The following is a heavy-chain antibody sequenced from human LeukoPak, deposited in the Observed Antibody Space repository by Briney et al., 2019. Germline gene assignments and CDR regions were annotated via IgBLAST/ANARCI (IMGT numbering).Heavy chain of an antibody. V-gene: IGHV3-23*01. Sequence: QPGGSLRLSCAASGFTFSSYAMSWVRQAPGKGLEWVSAISGSGGSTYYADSVKGRFTISRDNSKNTLYLQMNSLRAEDTAVYYCAKDMERTTVTTILFDYWGQGTLVTVSS. CDR2: ISGSGGST. CDR1: GFTFSSYA. CDR3: AKDMERTTVTTILFDY. J-gene: IGHJ4*02. D-gene: IGHD4-11*01.